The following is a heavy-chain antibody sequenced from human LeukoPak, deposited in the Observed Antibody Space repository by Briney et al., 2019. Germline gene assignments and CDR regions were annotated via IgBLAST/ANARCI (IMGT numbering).Heavy chain of an antibody. CDR3: AKDQGIAAAGIDVDY. CDR1: GFTLSSYC. Sequence: RGSLTLSCVASGFTLSSYCMHWVRQAPARGLEWVAFIRYDGSNKYYAASVKGRFTICRDNSKNTLYLQMNSLRAEDTAVYYCAKDQGIAAAGIDVDYWGQGTLVTVSS. CDR2: IRYDGSNK. J-gene: IGHJ4*02. D-gene: IGHD6-13*01. V-gene: IGHV3-30*02.